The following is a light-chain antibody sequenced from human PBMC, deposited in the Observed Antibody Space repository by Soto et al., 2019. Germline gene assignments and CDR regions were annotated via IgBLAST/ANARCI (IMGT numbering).Light chain of an antibody. CDR3: QQYHSRRT. J-gene: IGKJ1*01. CDR1: QDINKN. Sequence: DIRMTQSPSSLSCSVGDRVTITCQASQDINKNLIWYQQKPGKAPKLLIYDASDLETGVPSRFSGSGSGTGFTFTISSLQPEDFATYYCQQYHSRRTFGQGTKVDIK. V-gene: IGKV1-33*01. CDR2: DAS.